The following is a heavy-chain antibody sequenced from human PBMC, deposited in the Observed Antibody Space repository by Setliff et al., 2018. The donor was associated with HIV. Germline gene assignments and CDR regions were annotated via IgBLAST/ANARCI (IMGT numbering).Heavy chain of an antibody. D-gene: IGHD3-3*01. CDR1: GYTFASYS. V-gene: IGHV1-46*01. J-gene: IGHJ5*02. CDR3: ARDPIRAVGVDFWSATNNWFGP. Sequence: ASVKVSCKASGYTFASYSFTWVRQAPGQGLEWMGIINPTGGSTTYAQKFQGRVTMTRDTATSTVYMELSSLRSEDTAVYYCARDPIRAVGVDFWSATNNWFGPWGQGTLVTVSS. CDR2: INPTGGST.